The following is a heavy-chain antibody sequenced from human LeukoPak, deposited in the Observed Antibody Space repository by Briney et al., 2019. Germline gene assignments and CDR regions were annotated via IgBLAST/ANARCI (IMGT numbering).Heavy chain of an antibody. J-gene: IGHJ4*02. Sequence: PGMSLRLSCAASGFTFTTYGMHWVRQAPGKGLEWVAIIWYDGSNKYYADSVRGRFTISRDNSKNTLYLQMNSLRVEDTAMYYCAGGEPYVDWGQGTLVTVSS. CDR3: AGGEPYVD. CDR2: IWYDGSNK. CDR1: GFTFTTYG. D-gene: IGHD1-14*01. V-gene: IGHV3-33*01.